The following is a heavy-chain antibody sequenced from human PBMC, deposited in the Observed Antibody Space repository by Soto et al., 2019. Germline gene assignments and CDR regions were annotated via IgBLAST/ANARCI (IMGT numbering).Heavy chain of an antibody. CDR1: GFTVSSHY. J-gene: IGHJ6*03. V-gene: IGHV3-66*01. CDR2: IHSGGSV. CDR3: ATSLLTFTGYYMNFYMDV. D-gene: IGHD3-9*01. Sequence: EVQLVESGGGLVQPGGSLRLSCAASGFTVSSHYMTWVRQAPGEGLEWVSVIHSGGSVYYADSVKGRFTISRDNSKNTLDVQMNSLRAEDTAVYYCATSLLTFTGYYMNFYMDVWGKGTTVTVSS.